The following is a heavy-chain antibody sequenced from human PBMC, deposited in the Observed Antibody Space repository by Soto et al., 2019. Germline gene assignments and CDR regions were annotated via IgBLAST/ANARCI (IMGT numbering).Heavy chain of an antibody. CDR1: GGSISTYY. D-gene: IGHD3-10*01. CDR3: ARSHSFDGSIYHYYFDF. CDR2: IYASGAT. V-gene: IGHV4-59*01. J-gene: IGHJ4*02. Sequence: LSLTCTVSGGSISTYYWSWIRQPPGGTLEWIGYIYASGATTYNPSLESRVTMSVDMPNNEFSLELTSLTAADTAVYYCARSHSFDGSIYHYYFDFWGQGTLVTVSS.